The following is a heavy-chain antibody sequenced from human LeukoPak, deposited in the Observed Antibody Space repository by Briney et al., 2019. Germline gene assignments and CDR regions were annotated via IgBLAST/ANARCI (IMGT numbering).Heavy chain of an antibody. CDR1: GYTFTDYY. CDR2: MHPNSGGT. Sequence: ASVKVSCKASGYTFTDYYLHWLRQAPGQGLEWMGWMHPNSGGTNYAQNFQGRVTMTRDTSITTAYMELSRLTSDDTAVYYCASLAHFDGSTYYPDFWGQGTLVTVSS. D-gene: IGHD3-22*01. CDR3: ASLAHFDGSTYYPDF. V-gene: IGHV1-2*02. J-gene: IGHJ4*02.